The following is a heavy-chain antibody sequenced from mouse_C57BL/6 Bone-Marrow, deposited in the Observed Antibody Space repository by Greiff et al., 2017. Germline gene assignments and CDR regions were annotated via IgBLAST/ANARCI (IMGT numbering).Heavy chain of an antibody. D-gene: IGHD3-2*02. J-gene: IGHJ2*01. CDR1: GYTFTDYE. CDR3: TREGQLRPYYFDY. V-gene: IGHV1-15*01. Sequence: LQESGAELVRPGASVTLSCKASGYTFTDYEMHWVKQTPVHGLEWIGAIDPETGGTAYNQKFKGKAILTADKSSSTAYMELRSLTSEDSAVYYCTREGQLRPYYFDYWGQGTTLTVSS. CDR2: IDPETGGT.